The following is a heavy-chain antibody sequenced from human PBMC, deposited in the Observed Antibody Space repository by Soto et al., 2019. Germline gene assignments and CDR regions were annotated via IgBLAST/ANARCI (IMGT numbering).Heavy chain of an antibody. CDR3: AKALTVTRGGYYYYGMDV. D-gene: IGHD4-17*01. Sequence: PGGSLRLSCAASGFTFSSYAMSWVRQAPGKGLEWVSAISGSGGSTYYADSVKGRFTISRDNSKNTLYLQMNSLRAEDTAVYYCAKALTVTRGGYYYYGMDVWGQGTTVTVSS. J-gene: IGHJ6*02. V-gene: IGHV3-23*01. CDR1: GFTFSSYA. CDR2: ISGSGGST.